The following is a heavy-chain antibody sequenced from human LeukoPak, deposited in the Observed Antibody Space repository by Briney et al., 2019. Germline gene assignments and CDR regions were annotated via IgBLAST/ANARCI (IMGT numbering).Heavy chain of an antibody. D-gene: IGHD1-20*01. CDR1: GYTFTGYY. CDR3: ARTYNWKLDYYYGMDV. CDR2: INPNSGGT. J-gene: IGHJ6*02. Sequence: ASVKVSCKASGYTFTGYYMHWVRQAPGQGLGWMGWINPNSGGTNYAQKFQGRVTMTRDTSISTAYMELSRLRSDDTAVYYCARTYNWKLDYYYGMDVWGQGTTVTVSS. V-gene: IGHV1-2*02.